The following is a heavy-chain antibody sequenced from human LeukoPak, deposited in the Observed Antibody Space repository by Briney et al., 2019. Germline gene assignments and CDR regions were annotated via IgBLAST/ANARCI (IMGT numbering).Heavy chain of an antibody. Sequence: SETLSLTCAVYGGSFSGYYWSWIRQPPGKGLEWIGEINHSGSTNYNPSLKSRVTISVDTSKNQFSLKLSSVTAADTAAYYCARGLRVFHHWGQGTLVTVSS. CDR3: ARGLRVFHH. D-gene: IGHD4-17*01. CDR2: INHSGST. J-gene: IGHJ1*01. CDR1: GGSFSGYY. V-gene: IGHV4-34*01.